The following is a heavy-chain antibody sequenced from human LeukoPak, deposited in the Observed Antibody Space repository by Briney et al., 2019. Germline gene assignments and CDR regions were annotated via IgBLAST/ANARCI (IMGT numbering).Heavy chain of an antibody. V-gene: IGHV3-23*01. Sequence: GGSLRLSCAGSGFTFSSHGMNWVRQAPGKGLEWVSGISGSGASTYQAVSVKGRFTISRDNSKNTLHLQMNSLRIEDTAVYYCVRDLDWGAYDHWGQGTLVTVSS. CDR1: GFTFSSHG. J-gene: IGHJ4*02. CDR3: VRDLDWGAYDH. CDR2: ISGSGAST. D-gene: IGHD3-9*01.